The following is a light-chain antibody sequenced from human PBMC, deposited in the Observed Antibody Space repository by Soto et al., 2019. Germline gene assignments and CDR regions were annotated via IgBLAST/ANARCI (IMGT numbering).Light chain of an antibody. CDR1: SSDVGGYNF. CDR2: DVN. J-gene: IGLJ1*01. Sequence: QSALTQPASVSGSPGQSITISCTGTSSDVGGYNFVSWYQQHPGKVPKLMIFDVNRRPSGVSDRFSGSKSGNTASLTISGLQAVDEGDYYCCSYTSSSTYVFGSGTKLTVL. V-gene: IGLV2-14*03. CDR3: CSYTSSSTYV.